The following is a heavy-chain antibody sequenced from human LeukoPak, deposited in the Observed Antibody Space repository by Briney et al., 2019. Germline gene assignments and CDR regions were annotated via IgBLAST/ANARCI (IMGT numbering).Heavy chain of an antibody. CDR2: IKLDGSEK. J-gene: IGHJ4*02. CDR3: ARDQYDTWSRRGNFDS. D-gene: IGHD3-3*01. Sequence: GSLRLSCAASGFIFGKYWMSWVRQAPGKGLEWVANIKLDGSEKNYVDSVKGRFTISRDNTENSLYLQMNSLRAEDTAVFYCARDQYDTWSRRGNFDSWGQGTLVIVSS. CDR1: GFIFGKYW. V-gene: IGHV3-7*03.